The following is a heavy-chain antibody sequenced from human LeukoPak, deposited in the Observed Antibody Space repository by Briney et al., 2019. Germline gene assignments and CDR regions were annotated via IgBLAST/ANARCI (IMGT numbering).Heavy chain of an antibody. CDR2: ISGSGGST. CDR1: GFTVSSNY. V-gene: IGHV3-23*01. CDR3: ATRSVRYYFDY. J-gene: IGHJ4*02. Sequence: GGSLRLSCAASGFTVSSNYMSWVRQAPGKGLEWVSAISGSGGSTYYADSVKGRFTISRDNSENTLYLQMNSLRAEDTAVYYCATRSVRYYFDYWGQGTLVTVSS. D-gene: IGHD3-10*01.